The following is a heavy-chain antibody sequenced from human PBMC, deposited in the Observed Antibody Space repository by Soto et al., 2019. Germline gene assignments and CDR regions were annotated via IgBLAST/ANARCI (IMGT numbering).Heavy chain of an antibody. J-gene: IGHJ3*02. CDR2: IYYSGST. V-gene: IGHV4-59*01. D-gene: IGHD3-3*01. Sequence: SETLSLTCTVSGGSISSYYWSWIRQPPGKGLEWIGYIYYSGSTNYNPSLKSRVTISVDTSKNQFSLKLSSVTAADTAVYYCATSYPYDFWSGYYPGDAFDIWGQGTMVTVSS. CDR1: GGSISSYY. CDR3: ATSYPYDFWSGYYPGDAFDI.